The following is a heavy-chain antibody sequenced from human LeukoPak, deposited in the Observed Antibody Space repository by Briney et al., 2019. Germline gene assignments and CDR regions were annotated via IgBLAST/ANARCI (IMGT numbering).Heavy chain of an antibody. CDR2: IIPILGIA. Sequence: AASVRVSCKASGGTFNSYAISWVRQAPGQGLEWMGRIIPILGIANYAQKFQGRVTITADKSTSTAYMELSSLRSEDTAVYYCAREVGLRSQYFDYWGQGTLVTVSS. CDR3: AREVGLRSQYFDY. CDR1: GGTFNSYA. V-gene: IGHV1-69*04. D-gene: IGHD3-16*01. J-gene: IGHJ4*02.